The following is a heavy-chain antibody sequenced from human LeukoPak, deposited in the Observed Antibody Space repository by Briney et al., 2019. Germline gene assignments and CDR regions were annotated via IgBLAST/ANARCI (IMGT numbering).Heavy chain of an antibody. CDR2: ISVNSGDI. CDR3: ARRSGDRAFDI. Sequence: GGSLRLSCAASGFTFDDYAMHWVRQAPGKGLEWVSGISVNSGDIIYADPVKGRFTISRDNAKNSLFLQMNSLRAEDMALYYCARRSGDRAFDIWGQGTLVTVSS. D-gene: IGHD3-10*01. V-gene: IGHV3-9*03. J-gene: IGHJ3*02. CDR1: GFTFDDYA.